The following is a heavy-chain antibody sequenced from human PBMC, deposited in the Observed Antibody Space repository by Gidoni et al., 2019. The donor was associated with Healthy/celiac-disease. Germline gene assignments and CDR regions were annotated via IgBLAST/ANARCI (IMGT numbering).Heavy chain of an antibody. CDR3: ARGLVVGACFDY. V-gene: IGHV3-64*01. J-gene: IGHJ4*02. Sequence: EVHLVESGGGLVQPGGSLRLACAASGFTFSNYAMHWVRQAPGKGLEYVSAISSDGGSTYYANSVKGRFTISRDNSKNTLYLQMGSLRAEDMAVHYCARGLVVGACFDYWGQGTLVTVSS. D-gene: IGHD1-26*01. CDR2: ISSDGGST. CDR1: GFTFSNYA.